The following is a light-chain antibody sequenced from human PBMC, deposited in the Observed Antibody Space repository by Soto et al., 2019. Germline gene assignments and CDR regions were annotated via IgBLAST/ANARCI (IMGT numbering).Light chain of an antibody. CDR3: QQYNSPGP. Sequence: IQMTQSPSSLSASVGDRVTITCRASEGIGNDLGWYQQKPGKAPKLLIYKASSLESGVPSRFSGSGSGTEFTLTISSLQPDDFATYYCQQYNSPGPFGQGTKADIK. V-gene: IGKV1-5*03. CDR1: EGIGND. CDR2: KAS. J-gene: IGKJ1*01.